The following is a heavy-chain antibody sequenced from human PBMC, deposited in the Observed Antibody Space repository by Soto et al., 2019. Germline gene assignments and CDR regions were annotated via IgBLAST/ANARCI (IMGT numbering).Heavy chain of an antibody. CDR1: EFTFRSYA. J-gene: IGHJ6*02. D-gene: IGHD3-3*01. V-gene: IGHV3-23*01. CDR2: IDGSGDNA. Sequence: PGGSLRLSCAAAEFTFRSYAMSWVRQAPGKGLEWVSSIDGSGDNAYYADSAKGRFSISRDNSKNTLSLQMNSLSAEDTAIYYCAKDLGPKLRFLYMDVWGQGTTVTVSS. CDR3: AKDLGPKLRFLYMDV.